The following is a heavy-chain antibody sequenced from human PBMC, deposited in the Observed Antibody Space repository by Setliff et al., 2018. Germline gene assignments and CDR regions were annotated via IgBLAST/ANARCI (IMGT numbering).Heavy chain of an antibody. Sequence: SETLSLTCSVSGDSISAASIMAWIRQPPGKGLEFIGYVYYSGAAKYDPSLKSRVTMSVDTSKTQFSLKLNSMTTAYTAVYYCARGGTYRYFDYWGQGTLVTV. CDR2: VYYSGAA. CDR1: GDSISAAS. J-gene: IGHJ4*02. V-gene: IGHV4-59*01. CDR3: ARGGTYRYFDY.